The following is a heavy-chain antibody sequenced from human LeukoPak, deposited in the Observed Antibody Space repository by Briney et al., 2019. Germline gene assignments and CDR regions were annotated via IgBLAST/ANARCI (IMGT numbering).Heavy chain of an antibody. D-gene: IGHD2-15*01. J-gene: IGHJ4*02. CDR2: IKSKIDGGTI. CDR1: GFTFNSAW. Sequence: GGSLRLSCAASGFTFNSAWMNWVRHAPGKGLEWVGRIKSKIDGGTIDYTAPVKGRFTISRDDSKNMVYLQMNSLKTEDTAVYYCATQGYCSGNTCEAFDYGGQGTLVTVSS. V-gene: IGHV3-15*01. CDR3: ATQGYCSGNTCEAFDY.